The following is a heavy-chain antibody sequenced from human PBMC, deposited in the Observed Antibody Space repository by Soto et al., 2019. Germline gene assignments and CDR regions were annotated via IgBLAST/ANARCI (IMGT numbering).Heavy chain of an antibody. J-gene: IGHJ6*02. CDR3: AKHRDKQGEYGMDV. CDR1: GFTFSSYG. V-gene: IGHV3-30*18. CDR2: ISYDGSNK. D-gene: IGHD3-16*01. Sequence: GGSLRLSCAASGFTFSSYGMHWVRQAPGKGLEWVAVISYDGSNKYYADSVKGRFTISRDNSKNTLYLQMNSLRAEDTAVYYCAKHRDKQGEYGMDVWGQGTTVTVSS.